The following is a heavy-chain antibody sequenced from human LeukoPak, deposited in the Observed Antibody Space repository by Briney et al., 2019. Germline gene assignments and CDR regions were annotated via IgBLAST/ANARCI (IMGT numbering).Heavy chain of an antibody. Sequence: PSETLSLTCAVYGGSFSGYYWSWIRQPPGKGLEWIGEINHSGSTNYNPSPKSRVTISVDTSKNQFSLKLSSVTAADTAVYYCARGTILWGGSYFDYWGQGTLVTVSS. CDR3: ARGTILWGGSYFDY. J-gene: IGHJ4*02. D-gene: IGHD2-21*01. CDR2: INHSGST. CDR1: GGSFSGYY. V-gene: IGHV4-34*01.